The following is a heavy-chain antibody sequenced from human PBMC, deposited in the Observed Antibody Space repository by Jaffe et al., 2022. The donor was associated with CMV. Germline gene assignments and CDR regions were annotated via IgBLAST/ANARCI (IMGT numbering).Heavy chain of an antibody. J-gene: IGHJ4*02. D-gene: IGHD3-3*01. V-gene: IGHV3-21*01. CDR3: ARALRRSGYYTGFDY. CDR1: GFTFSSYS. Sequence: EVQLVESGGGLVKPGGSLRLSCAASGFTFSSYSMNWVRQAPGKGLEWVSSISSSSSYIYYADSVKGRFTISRDNAKNSLYLQMNSLRAEDTAVYYCARALRRSGYYTGFDYWGQGTLVTVSS. CDR2: ISSSSSYI.